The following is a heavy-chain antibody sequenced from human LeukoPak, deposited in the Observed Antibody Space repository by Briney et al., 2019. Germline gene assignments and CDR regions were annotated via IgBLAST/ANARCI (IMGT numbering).Heavy chain of an antibody. CDR2: ISTSGGNT. V-gene: IGHV3-23*01. CDR3: AKGGSRDLGSAYLYFDL. J-gene: IGHJ2*01. CDR1: GFTFSSYS. D-gene: IGHD3-10*01. Sequence: GGSLRLSCAASGFTFSSYSMSWVRQAPGKGLEWVSAISTSGGNTYYADSMKGRFTISRDNSKNTLYLQMNSLRAEDTAVYYCAKGGSRDLGSAYLYFDLWGRGTLVTVSS.